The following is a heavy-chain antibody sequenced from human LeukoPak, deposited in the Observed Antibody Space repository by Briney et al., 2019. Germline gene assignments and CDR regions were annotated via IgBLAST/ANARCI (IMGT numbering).Heavy chain of an antibody. J-gene: IGHJ4*02. CDR1: GYTFTSYY. Sequence: ASVKVSCKASGYTFTSYYMHWVRLAPGQRLEWMGWINTNTGNPTYAQGFTGRFVFSLDTSVSTAYLRISSLKAEDTAVYYCARVPGEAVAGTYYFDYWGQGTLVTVSS. CDR2: INTNTGNP. D-gene: IGHD6-19*01. CDR3: ARVPGEAVAGTYYFDY. V-gene: IGHV7-4-1*02.